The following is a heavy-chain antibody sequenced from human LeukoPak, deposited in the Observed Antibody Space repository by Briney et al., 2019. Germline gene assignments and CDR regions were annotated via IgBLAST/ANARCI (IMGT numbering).Heavy chain of an antibody. Sequence: GGSLRLSCAASGFTFSSYSMNWVRQAPGKGLEWVSSISSSSSYIYYADSVKGRFTISRDNAKNSLYLQMNSLRAEDTAVYYCARGGVLLWFGESRGYYMDVWGKGTTVTVSS. J-gene: IGHJ6*03. CDR2: ISSSSSYI. D-gene: IGHD3-10*01. CDR3: ARGGVLLWFGESRGYYMDV. V-gene: IGHV3-21*01. CDR1: GFTFSSYS.